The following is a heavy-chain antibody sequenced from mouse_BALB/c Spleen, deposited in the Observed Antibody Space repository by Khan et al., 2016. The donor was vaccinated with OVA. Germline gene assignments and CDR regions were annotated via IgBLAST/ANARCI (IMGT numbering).Heavy chain of an antibody. CDR1: GYTFTSYW. J-gene: IGHJ2*01. D-gene: IGHD1-1*01. Sequence: GAELVKAGASVKMSCKASGYTFTSYWMHWVKQRLGQGLEWFAETNPANGRTYYNEKFKSKATLTVDKSSSTAYMLLSGPTFEDSAVYYCARIKKIVATYFDYWGQGTTLTVSS. V-gene: IGHV1S81*02. CDR2: TNPANGRT. CDR3: ARIKKIVATYFDY.